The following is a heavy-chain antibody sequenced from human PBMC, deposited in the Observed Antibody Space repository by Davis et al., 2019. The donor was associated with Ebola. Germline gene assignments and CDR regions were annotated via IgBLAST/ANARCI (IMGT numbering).Heavy chain of an antibody. CDR3: ARAEQLAHLDY. CDR1: GFTLSSYW. J-gene: IGHJ4*02. CDR2: INSDGRGT. V-gene: IGHV3-74*01. Sequence: GESLKISCAASGFTLSSYWMHWVRQAPGKGLVWVSRINSDGRGTRYADSVKGRFTISRDDAKNSLYLQMNSLGADDTGVYYCARAEQLAHLDYWGQGTLVTVSS. D-gene: IGHD6-6*01.